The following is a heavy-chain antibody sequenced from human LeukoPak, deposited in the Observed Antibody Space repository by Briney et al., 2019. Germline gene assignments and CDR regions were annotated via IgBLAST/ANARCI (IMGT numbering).Heavy chain of an antibody. V-gene: IGHV4-59*01. J-gene: IGHJ3*02. CDR1: GGSISSYY. CDR3: ARDKGLDAFDI. Sequence: PSETLSLTCTVSGGSISSYYWSWIRQPPGKGLEWIGYIYYSGSTNYNPSLKSRVTISVDTSKNQFSLKLSSVTAADTAVYCCARDKGLDAFDIWGQGTMVTVSS. CDR2: IYYSGST.